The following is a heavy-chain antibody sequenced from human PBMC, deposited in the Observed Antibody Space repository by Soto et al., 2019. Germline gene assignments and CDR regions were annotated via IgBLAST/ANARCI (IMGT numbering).Heavy chain of an antibody. CDR3: AKDGNSESQSGYYYMDV. CDR1: GFTFSSSA. D-gene: IGHD1-1*01. CDR2: ISGSGVST. Sequence: PGGSLRLSCAASGFTFSSSAMSWVRQAPGEGLEWVSDISGSGVSTYYAESVKGRFTISRDNSKNTLYLQMNSLRAEDTAVYYCAKDGNSESQSGYYYMDVWGRGTTVTVSS. V-gene: IGHV3-23*01. J-gene: IGHJ6*03.